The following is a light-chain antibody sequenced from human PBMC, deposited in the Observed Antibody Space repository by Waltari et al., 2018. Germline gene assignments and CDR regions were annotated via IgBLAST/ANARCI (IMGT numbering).Light chain of an antibody. CDR2: IDT. CDR1: ALSKQY. CDR3: QSADSSGLVV. Sequence: SYELTQPPSVSVSPGQTARITCSGDALSKQYVHWYQKKPGRAPVMVMYIDTERPSGIPERFSGSSSGTTLTLTISGVQAEDVADYYCQSADSSGLVVFGGGTKLTVL. V-gene: IGLV3-25*03. J-gene: IGLJ2*01.